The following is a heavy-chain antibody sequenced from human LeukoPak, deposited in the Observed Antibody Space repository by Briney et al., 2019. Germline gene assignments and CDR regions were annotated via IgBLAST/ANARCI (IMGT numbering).Heavy chain of an antibody. D-gene: IGHD3-10*01. CDR2: ISWNSGSI. J-gene: IGHJ5*02. CDR3: ASMVRGVPFDP. CDR1: GFTFDDYA. Sequence: GGSLRLSCAASGFTFDDYAMHWVRQAPGKGLEWVSGISWNSGSIGYADSVKGRFTISRDNAKNSLYLQMNSLRAEDTAVYYCASMVRGVPFDPWGQGTLVTVSS. V-gene: IGHV3-9*01.